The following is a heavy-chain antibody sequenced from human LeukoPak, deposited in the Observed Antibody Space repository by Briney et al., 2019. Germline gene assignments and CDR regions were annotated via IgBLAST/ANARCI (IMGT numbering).Heavy chain of an antibody. D-gene: IGHD5-12*01. V-gene: IGHV3-11*06. CDR3: ARDLRGYTGYNYYDY. J-gene: IGHJ4*02. Sequence: GGSLRLSCAASGFTFSDYYMSWISQAPGTGLEWVSYISSDSAYTNYADSLRGRFTISRDNAKNSLYLQMNSLRAEDTAVYYCARDLRGYTGYNYYDYWGQGTLVIVSS. CDR2: ISSDSAYT. CDR1: GFTFSDYY.